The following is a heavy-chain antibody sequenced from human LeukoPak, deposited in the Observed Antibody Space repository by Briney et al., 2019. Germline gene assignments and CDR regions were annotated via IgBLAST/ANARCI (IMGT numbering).Heavy chain of an antibody. J-gene: IGHJ4*02. V-gene: IGHV4-59*01. CDR3: ARYVRYSGTYYLDY. Sequence: SETLSLTCTVSGSPINDGYWSWLRQPPGKGLEWLGYVHYSGSTNYNPSLKSRVTISVDTSKSQFSLNLNSVTAADTAVYYCARYVRYSGTYYLDYWGQGILVTVSS. CDR1: GSPINDGY. D-gene: IGHD1-26*01. CDR2: VHYSGST.